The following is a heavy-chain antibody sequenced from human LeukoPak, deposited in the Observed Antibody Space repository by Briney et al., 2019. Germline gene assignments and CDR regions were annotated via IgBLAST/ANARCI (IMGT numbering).Heavy chain of an antibody. CDR2: IYYGGTT. CDR3: ARRATTVTTGYYYYYMDV. J-gene: IGHJ6*03. CDR1: GGSINSRSYY. Sequence: SETLSLTCTVSGGSINSRSYYWGWIRQPPGKGLEWIGSIYYGGTTYYNPSLKSRVTISEDTSKNQFSLKLSSVTAADTAVYYCARRATTVTTGYYYYYMDVWGKGTTVTVSS. D-gene: IGHD4-17*01. V-gene: IGHV4-39*01.